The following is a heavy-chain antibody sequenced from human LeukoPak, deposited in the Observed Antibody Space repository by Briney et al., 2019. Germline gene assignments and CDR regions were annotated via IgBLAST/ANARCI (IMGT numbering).Heavy chain of an antibody. D-gene: IGHD3-10*01. CDR3: ARRWVVRGVIDPFDI. CDR1: GYSFTSYW. CDR2: IYHGDSDT. Sequence: GESLQISCKGTGYSFTSYWIGWVRQLPGKGLEWMGIIYHGDSDTRYSPSFQGQVTISADKSISTAYLQWSSLKASDTAMYYCARRWVVRGVIDPFDIWGQGTMVTVSS. V-gene: IGHV5-51*01. J-gene: IGHJ3*02.